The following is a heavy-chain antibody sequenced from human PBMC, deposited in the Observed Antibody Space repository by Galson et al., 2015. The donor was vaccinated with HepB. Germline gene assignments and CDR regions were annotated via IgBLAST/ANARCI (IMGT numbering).Heavy chain of an antibody. CDR3: AKDQDVKGNCTRTSCRGAEY. CDR1: GFTFRNYA. D-gene: IGHD2-2*01. CDR2: ISGTGGST. Sequence: SLRLSCAASGFTFRNYAMSWVRQAPGKGLEWVSGISGTGGSTYYADSVKGRYTDSRDNSKNTLYVEMNGLRAEDTAVYYCAKDQDVKGNCTRTSCRGAEYWGQGTLVTVYS. J-gene: IGHJ4*02. V-gene: IGHV3-23*01.